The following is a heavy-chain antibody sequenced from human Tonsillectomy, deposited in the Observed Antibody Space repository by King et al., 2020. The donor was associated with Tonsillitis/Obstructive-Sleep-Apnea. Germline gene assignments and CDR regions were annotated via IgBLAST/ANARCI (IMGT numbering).Heavy chain of an antibody. J-gene: IGHJ4*02. D-gene: IGHD5-24*01. CDR3: ARAAEMATIPFDY. CDR1: GYTFTNYG. CDR2: IPAHNGNT. Sequence: QLVQSGAEVKKPGASVKVSCEASGYTFTNYGISWVRQAPGQGLEWMGWIPAHNGNTNYAQKLQGRVTMTTDTSTSTVYMELRSLRSDDTAVYYCARAAEMATIPFDYWGQGTLVTVSS. V-gene: IGHV1-18*01.